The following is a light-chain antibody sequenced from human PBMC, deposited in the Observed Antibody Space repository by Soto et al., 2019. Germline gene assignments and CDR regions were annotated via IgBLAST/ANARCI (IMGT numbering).Light chain of an antibody. CDR1: QTNSSW. CDR3: QRDNSYLCT. Sequence: IQMTQSPSTLPASVGDRVTISCRASQTNSSWLAWYQQRPGKAPKLLIYAASILDSGVPSRFSGSGPGAAFTFSSTSRQPVDVANYHCQRDNSYLCTFGHGTKVEIK. V-gene: IGKV1-5*01. CDR2: AAS. J-gene: IGKJ1*01.